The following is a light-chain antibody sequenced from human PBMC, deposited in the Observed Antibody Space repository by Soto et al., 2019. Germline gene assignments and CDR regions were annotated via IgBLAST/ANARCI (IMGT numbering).Light chain of an antibody. CDR3: GTWDTSLSAGV. CDR1: SSNIGSNY. CDR2: ENN. V-gene: IGLV1-51*02. J-gene: IGLJ3*02. Sequence: QSVLTQPPSVSAAPGQKVTISCSGSSSNIGSNYVSWYQQLPGTAPKLLIYENNKRPSGIPDRFSGSKSGTSATLGITGLQNGDEDDYYCGTWDTSLSAGVFGGGTKVTVL.